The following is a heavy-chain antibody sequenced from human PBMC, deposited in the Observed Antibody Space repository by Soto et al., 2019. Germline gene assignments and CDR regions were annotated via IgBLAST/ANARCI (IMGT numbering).Heavy chain of an antibody. Sequence: QVQLQQSGPGLVKPSQTLSLTCVISGDSVSSNNVAWNWSRQSPSRGLEWLGRTYYRSKWYNNYAVFVKSRTTINAEASTIPFSLQVASVCPGGAGVYYCAREISAAVAMLGQGTVVTVS. V-gene: IGHV6-1*01. J-gene: IGHJ3*02. CDR2: TYYRSKWYN. CDR1: GDSVSSNNVA. D-gene: IGHD6-25*01. CDR3: AREISAAVAM.